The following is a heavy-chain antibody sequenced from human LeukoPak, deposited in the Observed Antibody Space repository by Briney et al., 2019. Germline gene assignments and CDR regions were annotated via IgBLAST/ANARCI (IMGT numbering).Heavy chain of an antibody. CDR1: GDTFTSYG. D-gene: IGHD3-10*01. V-gene: IGHV1-18*01. J-gene: IGHJ5*02. Sequence: ASVKVSCKASGDTFTSYGINWVRQAPGQGLEWMGWISGYNGNTNYAQKFQGRVTMTRDMSTSTVYMELSSLRSEDTAVYYCARGRRLLWFGEPRHNWFDPWGQGTLVTVSS. CDR2: ISGYNGNT. CDR3: ARGRRLLWFGEPRHNWFDP.